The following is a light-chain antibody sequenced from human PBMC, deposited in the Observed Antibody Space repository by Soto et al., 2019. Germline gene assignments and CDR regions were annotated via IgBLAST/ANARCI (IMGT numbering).Light chain of an antibody. V-gene: IGKV3-15*01. CDR3: QQNNKWPPAT. J-gene: IGKJ4*01. CDR2: GAS. Sequence: EVVMTQSPATVSVSPGEGVTLSCRASQTISNDLAWYQQKPGQAPRLLIYGASTRATGVPARFSGGGSGTEFTLTISSLQSEDFALYYCQQNNKWPPATFGGGTKVEIK. CDR1: QTISND.